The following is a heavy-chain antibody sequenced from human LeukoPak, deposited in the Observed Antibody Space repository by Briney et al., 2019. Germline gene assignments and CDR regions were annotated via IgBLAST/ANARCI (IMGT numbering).Heavy chain of an antibody. CDR3: ARQGYSSGWYDAFDI. V-gene: IGHV5-51*01. J-gene: IGHJ3*02. CDR1: GYGFTSYW. D-gene: IGHD6-19*01. Sequence: GESLKISCKGSGYGFTSYWIGWVRQMPGKGLEWMGIIYPGDSDTRYSPSFQGQVTISADKSISTAYLQWSSLKASDTAMYYCARQGYSSGWYDAFDIWGQGTMVTVSS. CDR2: IYPGDSDT.